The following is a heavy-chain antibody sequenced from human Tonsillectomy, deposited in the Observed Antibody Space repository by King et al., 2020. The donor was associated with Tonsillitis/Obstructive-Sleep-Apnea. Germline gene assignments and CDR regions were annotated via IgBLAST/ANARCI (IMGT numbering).Heavy chain of an antibody. CDR3: ARPQFPPNCYRSLDCVYYYYYMDV. D-gene: IGHD2-21*01. Sequence: QLQESGPGLVKPSETLSLTCTVSGGSISSSSYYWGWIRQPPGKGLEWIGSIYYSGSTYYNPSLKSRVTISVDTSKNQFSLKLSSVTAADTAVYYCARPQFPPNCYRSLDCVYYYYYMDVWGKGTTVTVSS. CDR2: IYYSGST. V-gene: IGHV4-39*01. J-gene: IGHJ6*03. CDR1: GGSISSSSYY.